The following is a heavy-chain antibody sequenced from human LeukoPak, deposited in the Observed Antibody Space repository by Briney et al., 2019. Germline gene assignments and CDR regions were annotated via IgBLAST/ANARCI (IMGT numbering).Heavy chain of an antibody. CDR1: GYTLTELS. J-gene: IGHJ4*02. D-gene: IGHD1-26*01. CDR3: ATGEVGATWFDY. CDR2: FDPEDGET. V-gene: IGHV1-24*01. Sequence: ASVKVSCKVSGYTLTELSMHWVRQAPGKGLEWMGGFDPEDGETIYAQKFQGRVTMTEDTSTDKAYMELSSLRSEDTAVYYCATGEVGATWFDYWGQGTLVTVSS.